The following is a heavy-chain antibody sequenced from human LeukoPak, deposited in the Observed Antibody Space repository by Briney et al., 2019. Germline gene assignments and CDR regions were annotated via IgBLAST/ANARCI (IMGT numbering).Heavy chain of an antibody. CDR2: IIPILGIA. D-gene: IGHD6-13*01. J-gene: IGHJ4*02. CDR3: ARSKIAAAGTIPDY. CDR1: GYTFTSYD. V-gene: IGHV1-69*04. Sequence: ASVKVSCKASGYTFTSYDINWVRQAPGQGLEWMGRIIPILGIANYAQKFQGRVTITADKSTSTAYMELSSLRSEDTAVYYCARSKIAAAGTIPDYWGQGTLVTVSS.